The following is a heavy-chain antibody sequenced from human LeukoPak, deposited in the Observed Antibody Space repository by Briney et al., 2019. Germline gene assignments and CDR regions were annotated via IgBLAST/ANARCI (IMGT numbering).Heavy chain of an antibody. Sequence: SETLSLTCTVSGGSISTYYWSWIRQPPGRGLEWIGYIYYSGSTNYNPSLRSRVTISVDTSKNQFSLKLSSVTAADTAVYYCARSGVGPPVTEPFDYWGQGTLVIVFS. V-gene: IGHV4-59*01. CDR2: IYYSGST. CDR3: ARSGVGPPVTEPFDY. D-gene: IGHD3-10*01. CDR1: GGSISTYY. J-gene: IGHJ4*02.